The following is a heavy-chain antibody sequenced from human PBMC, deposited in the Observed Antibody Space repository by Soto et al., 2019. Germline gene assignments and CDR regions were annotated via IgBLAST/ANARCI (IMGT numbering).Heavy chain of an antibody. CDR3: ASDLPSPPLYCGGGSCYDDTYPFDY. J-gene: IGHJ4*02. D-gene: IGHD2-15*01. Sequence: QVQLVEPGGGVVQPGRSLRLSCAASGFTFSSYGMHWVRQAPGKGLEWVAVIWYDGSNNYYADSVKGRFTISRDNSKNTLDLHMNSLRAEDTAVYYCASDLPSPPLYCGGGSCYDDTYPFDYWGQGTLVTVSS. CDR2: IWYDGSNN. V-gene: IGHV3-33*01. CDR1: GFTFSSYG.